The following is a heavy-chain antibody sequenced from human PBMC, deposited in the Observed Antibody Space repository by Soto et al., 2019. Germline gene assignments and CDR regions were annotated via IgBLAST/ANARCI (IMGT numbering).Heavy chain of an antibody. V-gene: IGHV1-69*13. D-gene: IGHD1-26*01. CDR1: GGTFSSYA. CDR3: ARATTGSYYPGDYYGMDV. CDR2: IIPIFGTA. Sequence: SVKVSCKASGGTFSSYAISWVRQAPGQGLEWMGGIIPIFGTANYAQKFQGRVTITADESTSTAYMELSSLRSEDTAVYYCARATTGSYYPGDYYGMDVSGQGTTVTVSS. J-gene: IGHJ6*02.